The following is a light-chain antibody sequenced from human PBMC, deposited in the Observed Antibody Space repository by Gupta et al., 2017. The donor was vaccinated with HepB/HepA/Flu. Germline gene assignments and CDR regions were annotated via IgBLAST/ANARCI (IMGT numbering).Light chain of an antibody. V-gene: IGKV3-20*01. J-gene: IGKJ4*01. Sequence: DIVQTQSPGPRSLSPGERATLPCRASPSIRNSYLAWYQQKPGQAPRLLIYGASSRATGVPDRFSGSGSGTDFTLTISSLQPEDFAVYYCQQYEGYPLTFGRGTKVEIK. CDR2: GAS. CDR3: QQYEGYPLT. CDR1: PSIRNSY.